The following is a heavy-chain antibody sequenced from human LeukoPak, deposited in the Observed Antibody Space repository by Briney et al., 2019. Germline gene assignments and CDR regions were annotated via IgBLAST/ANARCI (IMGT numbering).Heavy chain of an antibody. J-gene: IGHJ6*02. CDR2: ISSSGSTI. Sequence: PGGSLRLSCAASGFTVSSNYMSWIRQAPGKGLEWVSYISSSGSTIYYADSVKGRFTISRDNAKNSLYLQMNSLRAEDTAVYYCARTYYYDSSGYDVPPYYYYGMDVWGQGTTVTVSS. CDR3: ARTYYYDSSGYDVPPYYYYGMDV. CDR1: GFTVSSNY. D-gene: IGHD3-22*01. V-gene: IGHV3-11*01.